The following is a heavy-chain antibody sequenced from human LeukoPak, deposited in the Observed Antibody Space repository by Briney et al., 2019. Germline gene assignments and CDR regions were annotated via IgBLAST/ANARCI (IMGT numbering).Heavy chain of an antibody. CDR2: ISYDGSNK. Sequence: PGRSLRLSCAASGFTFSSYGMHWVRQAPGKGLEWVAVISYDGSNKYYADSVKGRFTISRDNSKNTLYLQMNSLRAEDTAVYYCAKGVLSSGFDYWGQGTLVTVSS. J-gene: IGHJ4*02. D-gene: IGHD3-22*01. CDR1: GFTFSSYG. CDR3: AKGVLSSGFDY. V-gene: IGHV3-30*18.